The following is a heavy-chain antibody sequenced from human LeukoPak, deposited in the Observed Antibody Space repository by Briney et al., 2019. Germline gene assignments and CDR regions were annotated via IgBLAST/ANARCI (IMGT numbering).Heavy chain of an antibody. Sequence: PGRSLRLSCAASGFAFSSQAMGWVRQAPGKGLEWVSVISDSGDTTYYADSVKGRFTISRDNSKNTLYLQMNSLRAEDTALYYCAKDARRSSGWYFFDHWGQGTLVTVSS. CDR2: ISDSGDTT. CDR3: AKDARRSSGWYFFDH. CDR1: GFAFSSQA. J-gene: IGHJ4*02. D-gene: IGHD6-19*01. V-gene: IGHV3-23*01.